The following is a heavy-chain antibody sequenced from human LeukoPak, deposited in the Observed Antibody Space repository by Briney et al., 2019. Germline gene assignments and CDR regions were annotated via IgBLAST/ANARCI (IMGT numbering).Heavy chain of an antibody. V-gene: IGHV3-23*01. D-gene: IGHD1-14*01. CDR2: ASGDGQRT. J-gene: IGHJ4*02. Sequence: PGGSLRLSCPASGFTLNNYAMNWVRQAPGKGLEWVSSASGDGQRTFYADSVKGRFTIFRDNSMNTLSLQMNSLRVEDTAVYYCAKEQDNLLLLSHFEYWGQGILVTVSA. CDR1: GFTLNNYA. CDR3: AKEQDNLLLLSHFEY.